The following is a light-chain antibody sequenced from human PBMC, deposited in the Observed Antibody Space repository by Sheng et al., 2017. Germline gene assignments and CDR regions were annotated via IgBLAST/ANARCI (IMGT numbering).Light chain of an antibody. CDR3: ATWDDSVYV. CDR2: GNN. Sequence: QSVLTQPPSASGTPGQRVIISCSGSTSNIGSRYVFWYQQLPGTAPKLLXYGNNQRPSGVPDRFSASKSGTSASLAISGLRSEDAADYYCATWDDSVYVFGTGTKVTV. CDR1: TSNIGSRY. V-gene: IGLV1-47*02. J-gene: IGLJ1*01.